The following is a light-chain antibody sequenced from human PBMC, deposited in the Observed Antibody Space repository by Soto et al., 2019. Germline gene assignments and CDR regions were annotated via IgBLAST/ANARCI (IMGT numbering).Light chain of an antibody. V-gene: IGKV3-20*01. CDR1: QTLSSSY. Sequence: EIVLTQSPGTLSLSPGERATLSCRASQTLSSSYLGWYQQKPGQAPRLLIYGTSSRATGIPDRFSGSGSGTDFALTSNGLKPEDFAVYYCQQYAAAPFTFGPGTKVDFK. J-gene: IGKJ3*01. CDR2: GTS. CDR3: QQYAAAPFT.